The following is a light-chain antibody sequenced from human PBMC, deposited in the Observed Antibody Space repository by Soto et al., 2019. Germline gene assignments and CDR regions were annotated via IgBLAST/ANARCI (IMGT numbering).Light chain of an antibody. CDR2: AAS. CDR1: QGISSY. J-gene: IGKJ3*01. Sequence: AIRMTQSPSSLSASTGDRVTITCRASQGISSYLAWYQQKPGKAPKLLIYAASTLQSGVPSRFSGSGSGTDFTLTISCLQSEDFATYYWQQYYSYPQCTFGPGTKVDIK. V-gene: IGKV1-8*01. CDR3: QQYYSYPQCT.